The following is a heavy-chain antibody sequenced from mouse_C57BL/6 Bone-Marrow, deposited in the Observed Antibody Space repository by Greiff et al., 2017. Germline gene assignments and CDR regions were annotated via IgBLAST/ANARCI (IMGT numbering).Heavy chain of an antibody. J-gene: IGHJ2*01. D-gene: IGHD1-1*01. CDR2: INPSNGGT. CDR3: AGLSTVVATDY. V-gene: IGHV1-53*01. Sequence: VQLQQSGTELVKPGASVKLSCKASGYTFTSYWMHWVKQRPGQGLEWIGNINPSNGGTNYNEKFKSKATLTVDKSSSTAYMQLSSLTSEDAAFYYCAGLSTVVATDYWGQGTTLTVSS. CDR1: GYTFTSYW.